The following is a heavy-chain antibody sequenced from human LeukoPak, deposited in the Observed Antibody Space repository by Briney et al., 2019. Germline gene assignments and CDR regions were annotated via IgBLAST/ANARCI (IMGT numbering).Heavy chain of an antibody. Sequence: KPSETLSLTCTVSGGSISSYYWSWIRQPPGKGLEWIGYIYYSGSTNYNPSLKSRVTISVDTSKNQFSLKLSSVTAADTAVYYCARTGGDSPFEFDYWGQGTLVTVSS. CDR2: IYYSGST. D-gene: IGHD4-23*01. J-gene: IGHJ4*02. CDR3: ARTGGDSPFEFDY. CDR1: GGSISSYY. V-gene: IGHV4-59*12.